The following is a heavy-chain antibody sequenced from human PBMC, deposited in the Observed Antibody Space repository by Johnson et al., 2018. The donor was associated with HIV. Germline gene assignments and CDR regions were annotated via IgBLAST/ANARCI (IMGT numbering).Heavy chain of an antibody. Sequence: VQLVESGGGLVQPGGSLRLSCAASGFTVSSYYMTWVRQAPGKGLEWISVLFSGGTTYYGDSVKGRFTISRDNSKNTLYLQMNSLRAEDTAVYYCARRPITIFGVAFGAFDIWGQGTMVTVSS. J-gene: IGHJ3*02. CDR2: LFSGGTT. D-gene: IGHD3-3*01. CDR3: ARRPITIFGVAFGAFDI. V-gene: IGHV3-66*04. CDR1: GFTVSSYY.